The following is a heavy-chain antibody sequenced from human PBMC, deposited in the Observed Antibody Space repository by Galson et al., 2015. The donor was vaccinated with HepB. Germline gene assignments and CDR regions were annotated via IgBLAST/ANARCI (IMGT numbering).Heavy chain of an antibody. Sequence: PALVKPTQTLTLTCTFSGFSLSTSGMCVSWIRQPPGKALEWLARIDWDDDKYYSTSLKTRPTISKDTSKNQVVLTMTNMDPVDTATYYCARTQPQQLGGYWYFDLWGRGTLVTVSS. J-gene: IGHJ2*01. CDR2: IDWDDDK. CDR1: GFSLSTSGMC. D-gene: IGHD6-6*01. CDR3: ARTQPQQLGGYWYFDL. V-gene: IGHV2-70*11.